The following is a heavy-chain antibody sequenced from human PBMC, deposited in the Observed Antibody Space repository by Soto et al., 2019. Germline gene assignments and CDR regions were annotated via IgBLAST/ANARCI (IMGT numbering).Heavy chain of an antibody. D-gene: IGHD5-18*01. CDR3: ARSGDTAMVFSFDY. CDR1: GGTFSSYA. Sequence: AVKVSCKASGGTFSSYAISWVRQAPGQGLEWMGGIIPIFGTANYAQKFQGSVTITADESTSTAYIELSSLRAEDTAVYYCARSGDTAMVFSFDYWGQGTLVTVSS. V-gene: IGHV1-69*13. J-gene: IGHJ4*02. CDR2: IIPIFGTA.